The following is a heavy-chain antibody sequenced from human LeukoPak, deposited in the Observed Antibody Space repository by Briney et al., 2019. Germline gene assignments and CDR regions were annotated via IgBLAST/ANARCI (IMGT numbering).Heavy chain of an antibody. CDR2: INHSGST. D-gene: IGHD5-18*01. CDR3: ASFSYGLYYYYGMDV. V-gene: IGHV4-34*01. J-gene: IGHJ6*02. Sequence: SETLSLTCAVYGGSFSGYYWSWIRQPPGKGLEWIGEINHSGSTNYNPSLKSRVTISVDTSENQFSLKLSSVTAADTAVYYCASFSYGLYYYYGMDVWGQGTTVTVSS. CDR1: GGSFSGYY.